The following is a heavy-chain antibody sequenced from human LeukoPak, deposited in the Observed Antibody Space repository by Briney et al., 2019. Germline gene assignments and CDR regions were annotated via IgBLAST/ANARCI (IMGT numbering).Heavy chain of an antibody. CDR1: GFSISSYW. CDR3: ARSQLGAFDI. V-gene: IGHV3-7*01. Sequence: GGSLRLSCAASGFSISSYWMSWVRQAPGKGLEWVANIKQDGSEKYYVDSVKGRFTISRDNAKNPLSLQMNNLRAEDTAVYYCARSQLGAFDIWGQGTMVTVSS. J-gene: IGHJ3*02. D-gene: IGHD6-6*01. CDR2: IKQDGSEK.